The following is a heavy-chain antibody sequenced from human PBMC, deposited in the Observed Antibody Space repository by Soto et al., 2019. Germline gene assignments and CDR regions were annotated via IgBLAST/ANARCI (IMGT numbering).Heavy chain of an antibody. CDR2: IKSRSDGGTT. CDR1: GITFSKAW. J-gene: IGHJ6*02. V-gene: IGHV3-15*01. D-gene: IGHD4-17*01. CDR3: TTNFYSDHGMDV. Sequence: GGSLRLSCAASGITFSKAWMNWVRRSPGKGLEWVGRIKSRSDGGTTAYAAPVKGRFTISRDDSKDTLWLQMNSLKTEDTAVYYCTTNFYSDHGMDVWGQGTTVTVSS.